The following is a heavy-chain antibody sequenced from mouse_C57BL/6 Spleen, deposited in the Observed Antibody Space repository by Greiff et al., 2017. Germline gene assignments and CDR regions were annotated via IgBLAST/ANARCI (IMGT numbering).Heavy chain of an antibody. D-gene: IGHD3-1*01. V-gene: IGHV5-17*01. CDR3: ARTRAAGGFAY. CDR1: GFTFSDYG. J-gene: IGHJ3*01. CDR2: ISSGSSTI. Sequence: EVQGVESGGGLVKPGGSLKLSCAASGFTFSDYGLHWVRQAPEKGLEWVAYISSGSSTIYYADTVKGRFTISRDNAKNTLFLQMTSLRSEDTAMYYCARTRAAGGFAYWGQGTLVTVSA.